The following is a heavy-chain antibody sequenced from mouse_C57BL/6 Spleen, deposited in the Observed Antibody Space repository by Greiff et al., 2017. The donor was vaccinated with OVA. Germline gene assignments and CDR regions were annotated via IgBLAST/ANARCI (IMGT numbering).Heavy chain of an antibody. J-gene: IGHJ4*01. V-gene: IGHV2-2*01. CDR1: GFSLTSYG. Sequence: QVQLQQSGPGLVQPSQSLSITCTVSGFSLTSYGVHWVRQSPGKGLEWLGVIWRGGSTDYNAAFISRLSISKDNSKSQVFFKMNSLQADDTAIYYCASPLIYYDHAMDYWGQGTSVTVSS. CDR3: ASPLIYYDHAMDY. D-gene: IGHD2-4*01. CDR2: IWRGGST.